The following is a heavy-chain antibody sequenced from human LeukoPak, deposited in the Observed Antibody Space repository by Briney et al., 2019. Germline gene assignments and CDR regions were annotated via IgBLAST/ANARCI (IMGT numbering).Heavy chain of an antibody. Sequence: SETLSLTCTVSGGSISSYHWSWIRQPPGKGLEWIGYIYYSGSTNYNPSLKSRITISVDTSKNQFSLKLSSVTAADTAVYYCASGWYFGPSYCFDYWGQGTLVTVSS. J-gene: IGHJ4*02. CDR2: IYYSGST. V-gene: IGHV4-59*01. CDR3: ASGWYFGPSYCFDY. CDR1: GGSISSYH. D-gene: IGHD6-19*01.